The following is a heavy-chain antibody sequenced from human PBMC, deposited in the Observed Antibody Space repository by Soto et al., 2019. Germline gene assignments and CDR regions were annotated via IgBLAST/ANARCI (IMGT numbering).Heavy chain of an antibody. CDR2: INPNSGGT. CDR1: GYAFTGYY. Sequence: GASVKVSFKASGYAFTGYYMPWGRQAPGQGLEWMGWINPNSGGTNYAQKFQGWVTMTRDTSISTAYRELSRLRSDDTAVYYCATAFDPRRADNNGMDVWGRGTTVTVSS. D-gene: IGHD3-9*01. J-gene: IGHJ6*02. CDR3: ATAFDPRRADNNGMDV. V-gene: IGHV1-2*04.